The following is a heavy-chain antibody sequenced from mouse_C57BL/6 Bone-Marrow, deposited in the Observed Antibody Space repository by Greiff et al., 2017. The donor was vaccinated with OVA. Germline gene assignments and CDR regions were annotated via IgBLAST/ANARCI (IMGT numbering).Heavy chain of an antibody. J-gene: IGHJ3*01. V-gene: IGHV1-69*01. CDR1: GYTFTSYW. CDR3: ARPSGGRLPWFAY. Sequence: QVQLQQPGAELVMPGASVKLSCKASGYTFTSYWMHWVKQRPGQGLEWIGEIDPSDSYTNYNQKFKGKSTLTVDKSSSTAYMQLSSLTSEDSAVYYCARPSGGRLPWFAYWGQGTLVTVSA. CDR2: IDPSDSYT. D-gene: IGHD2-12*01.